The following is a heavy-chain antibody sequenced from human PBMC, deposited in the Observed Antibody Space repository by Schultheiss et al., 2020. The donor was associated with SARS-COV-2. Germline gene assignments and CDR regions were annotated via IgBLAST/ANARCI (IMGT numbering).Heavy chain of an antibody. V-gene: IGHV3-30*01. CDR1: GFPFSSYA. J-gene: IGHJ6*02. CDR2: ISYNGSNK. Sequence: GGSLRLSCAASGFPFSSYALHWVRQAPGKGLEWVAFISYNGSNKYYADSVKGRFTISRDNSKNTLYLQMNSLRAEDTALYYCAGGRDIVATLAPMNVWGQGTAVTVSS. CDR3: AGGRDIVATLAPMNV. D-gene: IGHD5-12*01.